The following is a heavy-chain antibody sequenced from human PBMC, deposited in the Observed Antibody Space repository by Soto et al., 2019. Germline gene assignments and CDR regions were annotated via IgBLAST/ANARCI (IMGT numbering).Heavy chain of an antibody. CDR3: VPGRGAGKTSDPFDD. CDR1: GFTFSDYA. J-gene: IGHJ5*02. Sequence: TGGSLRLSCTASGFTFSDYAMNWVRQAPGKGLQWVSAISAGGGNTYYSDSVKGRFTVSRDNPSNTLYLHMYTLRADDAAVYSCVPGRGAGKTSDPFDDWGQGTLVSVSS. V-gene: IGHV3-23*01. D-gene: IGHD1-26*01. CDR2: ISAGGGNT.